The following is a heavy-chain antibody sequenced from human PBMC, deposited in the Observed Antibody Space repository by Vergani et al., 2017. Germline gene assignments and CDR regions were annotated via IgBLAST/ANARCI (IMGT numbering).Heavy chain of an antibody. D-gene: IGHD3-22*01. CDR3: ARTRSENYYDSSGYLYYFDY. CDR2: INHSGST. J-gene: IGHJ4*02. V-gene: IGHV4-34*01. Sequence: QVQLQQWGAGLLKPSETLSLTCAVYGGSFSGYYWSWIRQPPGKGLEWIGEINHSGSTNYNPSLKSRVTISVDTSKNQFSLKLSSVTAADTAVYYCARTRSENYYDSSGYLYYFDYWGQGTLVTVSS. CDR1: GGSFSGYY.